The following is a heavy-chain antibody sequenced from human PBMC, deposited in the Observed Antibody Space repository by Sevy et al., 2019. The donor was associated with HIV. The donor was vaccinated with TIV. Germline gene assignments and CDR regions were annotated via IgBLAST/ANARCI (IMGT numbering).Heavy chain of an antibody. CDR3: ARAFPNILTGYYDY. V-gene: IGHV1-69*13. D-gene: IGHD3-9*01. CDR2: IIPLFDTT. CDR1: GDTFSIYG. Sequence: ASVKVSCKASGDTFSIYGISWVRQAPGQGLEWMGGIIPLFDTTNNAQKFHDRVTFTADESTSTAYMGLSSLRSEDTAMYYCARAFPNILTGYYDYWGQGTLVTVSS. J-gene: IGHJ4*02.